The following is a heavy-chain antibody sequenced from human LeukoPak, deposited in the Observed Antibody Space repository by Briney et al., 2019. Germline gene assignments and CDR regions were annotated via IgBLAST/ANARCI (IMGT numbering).Heavy chain of an antibody. CDR2: INHSGST. Sequence: SETLSLTCAVSGGSISSGGYSWSWIRQPPGKGLEWIGEINHSGSTNYNPSLKSRVTISVDTSKNQFSLKLSSVTAADTAVYYCATTAVTGTTQRQNSGNFDYWGQGTLVTVSS. J-gene: IGHJ4*02. CDR1: GGSISSGGYS. V-gene: IGHV4-34*01. D-gene: IGHD1-7*01. CDR3: ATTAVTGTTQRQNSGNFDY.